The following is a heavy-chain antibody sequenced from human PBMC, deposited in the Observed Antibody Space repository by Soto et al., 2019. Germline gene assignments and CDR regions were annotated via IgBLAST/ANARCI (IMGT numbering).Heavy chain of an antibody. V-gene: IGHV3-48*01. J-gene: IGHJ6*03. CDR2: ISSSSSTI. CDR3: ARAGDTYYDFWSGPHYYYYYMDV. D-gene: IGHD3-3*01. Sequence: EVQLVESGGGLVQPGGSLRLSCAASGFTFSSYSMNWVRQAPGKGLEWVSYISSSSSTIYYADSVKGRFTISRDNAKNSLYLQMNSLRAEDTAVYYCARAGDTYYDFWSGPHYYYYYMDVWGKGTTVTVSS. CDR1: GFTFSSYS.